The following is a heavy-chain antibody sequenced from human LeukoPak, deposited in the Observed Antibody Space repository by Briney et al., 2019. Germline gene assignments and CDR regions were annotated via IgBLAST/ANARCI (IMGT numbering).Heavy chain of an antibody. CDR3: ARVHSSSWYYFDY. D-gene: IGHD6-13*01. CDR2: INPNSGGT. Sequence: ASVKVSCKASGYTFTGYYMHWVRQAPGQGLEWMGWINPNSGGTNYAQKFQGRVTITADKSTSTAYMELSSLRSEDTAAYYCARVHSSSWYYFDYWGQGTLVTVSS. J-gene: IGHJ4*02. CDR1: GYTFTGYY. V-gene: IGHV1-2*02.